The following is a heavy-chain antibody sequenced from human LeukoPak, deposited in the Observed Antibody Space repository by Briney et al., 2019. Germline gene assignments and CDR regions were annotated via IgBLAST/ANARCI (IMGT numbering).Heavy chain of an antibody. V-gene: IGHV3-15*01. CDR2: IKSKTDGGTT. CDR1: GFTFSRYS. Sequence: GGSLRLSCAASGFTFSRYSINWVRQAPGKGVEWVGRIKSKTDGGTTDYAAPVKGRFTIARDDSKNTVYLQMNSLKTEDTTVYYCTTLITGDWGQGTLVTVSS. D-gene: IGHD3-16*01. CDR3: TTLITGD. J-gene: IGHJ4*02.